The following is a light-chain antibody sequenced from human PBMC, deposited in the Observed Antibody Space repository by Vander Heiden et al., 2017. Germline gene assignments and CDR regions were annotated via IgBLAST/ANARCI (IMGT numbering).Light chain of an antibody. CDR3: QQYNNWPPIT. CDR2: GAS. CDR1: HSVSSH. V-gene: IGKV3-15*01. J-gene: IGKJ5*01. Sequence: EIVMTQSPATLSASPREIAPLSCRASHSVSSHLAWYQQKPGQAPTLLIYGASTRATGIPARFSGSGSGTEFTLTISSLQSEDFAVYYCQQYNNWPPITFGQGTRLEIK.